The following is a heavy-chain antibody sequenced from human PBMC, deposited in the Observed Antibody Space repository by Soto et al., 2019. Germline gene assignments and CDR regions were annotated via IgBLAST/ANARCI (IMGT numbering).Heavy chain of an antibody. CDR2: ISAYNGNT. CDR1: GYTFTSYV. D-gene: IGHD3-16*01. CDR3: VNYGPGVPYNGMDF. V-gene: IGHV1-18*04. J-gene: IGHJ6*02. Sequence: QVQLVQSGTEVKKPGASVKVSCKASGYTFTSYVISWVRQAPGQGLEWMGWISAYNGNTKYAQKFQGRVTMTTDTSTDTANIALHRLISDVTFVVYCVNYGPGVPYNGMDFWGQGTLVTVSS.